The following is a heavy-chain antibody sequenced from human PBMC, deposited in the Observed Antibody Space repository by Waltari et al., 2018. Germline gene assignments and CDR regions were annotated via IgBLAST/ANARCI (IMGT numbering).Heavy chain of an antibody. Sequence: QVQLVQSGAEVKKPGASVKVSCKASGYTFTGYYMHWVRQAPGQGLEWMVWINPNSGGTNYAQKCQGRVTMTRDTSISTAYMELSRLRSDDTAVYYCAREGRYCSGGSCYSEGYYFDYWGQGTLVTVSS. J-gene: IGHJ4*02. CDR1: GYTFTGYY. CDR3: AREGRYCSGGSCYSEGYYFDY. D-gene: IGHD2-15*01. V-gene: IGHV1-2*02. CDR2: INPNSGGT.